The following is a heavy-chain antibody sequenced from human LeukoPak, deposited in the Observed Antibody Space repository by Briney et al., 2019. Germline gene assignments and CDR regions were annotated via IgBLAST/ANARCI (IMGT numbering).Heavy chain of an antibody. Sequence: PGGSLRLSCAASGFTFSTYWMTWVRQAPGKGLEWVANINQDGSGKYYVDSVEGRFTISRDNAKNSLFLQMNSLRAEDTALYYCARNKRGRVEAWSGTFEYWGQGTLVTVSS. D-gene: IGHD3-3*01. J-gene: IGHJ4*02. CDR1: GFTFSTYW. CDR2: INQDGSGK. CDR3: ARNKRGRVEAWSGTFEY. V-gene: IGHV3-7*01.